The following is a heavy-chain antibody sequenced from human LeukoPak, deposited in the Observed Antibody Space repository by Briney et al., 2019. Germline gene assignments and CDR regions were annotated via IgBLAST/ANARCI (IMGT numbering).Heavy chain of an antibody. Sequence: GASVKVSCKASGYTFTSYDFNWVRQATGQGLEWMGWMSPNSGNTGYAQKFQGRVTMTRDTSISTAYMELSSLRSEDTAVYYCAGGPPNWGFDYWGLGTPVTVSS. CDR1: GYTFTSYD. CDR3: AGGPPNWGFDY. D-gene: IGHD7-27*01. V-gene: IGHV1-8*01. CDR2: MSPNSGNT. J-gene: IGHJ4*02.